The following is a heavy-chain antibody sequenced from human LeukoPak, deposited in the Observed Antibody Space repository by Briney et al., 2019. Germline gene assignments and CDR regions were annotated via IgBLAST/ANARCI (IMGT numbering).Heavy chain of an antibody. CDR3: ARAYDDYYFDY. CDR1: GFTFSSYE. CDR2: ISSSGSTI. V-gene: IGHV3-48*03. J-gene: IGHJ4*02. Sequence: QTGGSLRLSCAASGFTFSSYEMNWVRQAPGKGLEWVSYISSSGSTIYYADSVKGRFTISRDNAKNSLYLQMNSLRAEDTAVYYCARAYDDYYFDYWGQGTLVTVSS. D-gene: IGHD3-3*01.